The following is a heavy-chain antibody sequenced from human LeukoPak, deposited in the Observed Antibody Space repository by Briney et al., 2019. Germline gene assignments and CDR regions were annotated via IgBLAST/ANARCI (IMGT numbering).Heavy chain of an antibody. CDR2: IYYSGST. CDR1: GGSISSYY. Sequence: PSETLSLTCTVSGGSISSYYWSWIRQPPGKGLEWIGYIYYSGSTNYNPSLKSRVTISVDTSKNQFSLKLSSVTAADTAVYYCARADRYDFWSGHQHNYYYYMDVWGKGTTVTVSS. V-gene: IGHV4-59*01. J-gene: IGHJ6*03. D-gene: IGHD3-3*01. CDR3: ARADRYDFWSGHQHNYYYYMDV.